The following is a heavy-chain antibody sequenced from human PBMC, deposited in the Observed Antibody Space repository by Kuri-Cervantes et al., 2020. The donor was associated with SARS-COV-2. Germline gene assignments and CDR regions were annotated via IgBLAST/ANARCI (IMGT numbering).Heavy chain of an antibody. Sequence: GEALKISCATPGFTYSSYSMNWVRPAPGKGLEWVASSSSSSSYIYYANSVKGRFTNSRDNAKNSLYLQMNSLRADGPAVYYCASDVAACRAYYYYMDVWGKGTTVTVSS. D-gene: IGHD6-13*01. J-gene: IGHJ6*03. V-gene: IGHV3-21*01. CDR1: GFTYSSYS. CDR2: SSSSSSYI. CDR3: ASDVAACRAYYYYMDV.